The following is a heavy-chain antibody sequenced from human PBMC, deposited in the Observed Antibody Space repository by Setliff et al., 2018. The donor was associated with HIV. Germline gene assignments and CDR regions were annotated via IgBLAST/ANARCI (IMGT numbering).Heavy chain of an antibody. CDR1: GYTFTTYS. V-gene: IGHV1-3*01. J-gene: IGHJ4*02. CDR2: INAGNGHT. D-gene: IGHD3-3*02. Sequence: RASVKVSCKASGYTFTTYSITWVRQAPGQGLEWMGWINAGNGHTKYSQKFQGRVTITRDTSASTAYMELSSLRSEDTAVYYCTRGGISDYWGQGTLVTVSS. CDR3: TRGGISDY.